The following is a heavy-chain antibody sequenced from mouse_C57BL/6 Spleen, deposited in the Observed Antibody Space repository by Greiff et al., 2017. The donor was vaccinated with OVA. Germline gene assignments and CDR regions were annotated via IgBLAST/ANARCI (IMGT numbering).Heavy chain of an antibody. J-gene: IGHJ4*01. CDR3: ARGLLRGAMDY. V-gene: IGHV1-69*01. CDR1: GYTFPSYW. CDR2: IDPSDSYT. D-gene: IGHD1-1*01. Sequence: QVQLQQPGAELVMPGASVKLSCKASGYTFPSYWIHWVKQRPGQGLEWIGEIDPSDSYTNYNQKFKGKSTLTVDKSSSTAYMQLSSLTSEDSAVYYGARGLLRGAMDYWGQGTSVTVSS.